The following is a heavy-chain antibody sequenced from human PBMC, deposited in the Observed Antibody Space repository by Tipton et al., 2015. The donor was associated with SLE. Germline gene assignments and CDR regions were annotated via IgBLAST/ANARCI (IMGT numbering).Heavy chain of an antibody. CDR2: IKQEGTVK. CDR3: TKATLGDSGITVFGVSNRFDY. D-gene: IGHD3-3*01. Sequence: SLRLSCEASGFTFSKYWMTWVRQGLGKGLEWVAYIKQEGTVKHSVDSVEGRFTISRDNAKNSLHLQMNSLRAEDTALYYCTKATLGDSGITVFGVSNRFDYWGQGPLVTVSS. CDR1: GFTFSKYW. J-gene: IGHJ4*02. V-gene: IGHV3-7*03.